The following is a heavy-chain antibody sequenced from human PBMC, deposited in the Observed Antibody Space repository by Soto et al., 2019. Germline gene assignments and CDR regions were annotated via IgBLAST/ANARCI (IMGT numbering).Heavy chain of an antibody. CDR2: ISAYNGNT. D-gene: IGHD3-10*01. CDR3: ARDCPITMVRGVMGYYYYGMDV. J-gene: IGHJ6*02. V-gene: IGHV1-18*01. Sequence: ASVKVSCKASGYTFTSYGISWVRQAPGQGLEWMGWISAYNGNTNYAQKLQGRVTMTTDTSTSTAYMGLRSLRSDDTAVYYCARDCPITMVRGVMGYYYYGMDVWGQGTTVTVSS. CDR1: GYTFTSYG.